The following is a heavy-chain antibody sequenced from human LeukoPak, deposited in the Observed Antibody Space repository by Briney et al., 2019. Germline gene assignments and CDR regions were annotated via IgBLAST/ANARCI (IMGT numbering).Heavy chain of an antibody. D-gene: IGHD4-11*01. CDR1: GFTFSDYY. J-gene: IGHJ4*02. V-gene: IGHV3-7*03. CDR2: IKQDGSEK. Sequence: GGSLRLSCAASGFTFSDYYMSWIRQAPGKGLEWVANIKQDGSEKYYVDSVKGRFTISRDNAKNSLYLQMNSLRAEDTALYYCAKGSLLTTWESYFDYWGQGTLVTVSS. CDR3: AKGSLLTTWESYFDY.